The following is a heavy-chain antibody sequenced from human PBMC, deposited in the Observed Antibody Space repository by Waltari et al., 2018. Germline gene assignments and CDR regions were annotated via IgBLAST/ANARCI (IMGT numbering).Heavy chain of an antibody. V-gene: IGHV1-2*06. CDR1: GYTFTGYY. D-gene: IGHD5-18*01. CDR2: INPNSGGT. Sequence: QVQLVQSGAEVKKPGASVKVSCKASGYTFTGYYMHWVRQAPGQGLEWMGRINPNSGGTNYAQKFQGRVTMTRDTSISTAYMELSRLRSDDTAVYYCARGSDRRYSYGRTDYWGQGTLVTVSS. J-gene: IGHJ4*02. CDR3: ARGSDRRYSYGRTDY.